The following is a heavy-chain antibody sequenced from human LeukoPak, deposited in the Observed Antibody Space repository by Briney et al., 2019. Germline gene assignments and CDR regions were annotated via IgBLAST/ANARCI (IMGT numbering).Heavy chain of an antibody. D-gene: IGHD3-10*01. V-gene: IGHV1-3*01. Sequence: VASVTVSCKASGYTFTSYAMHWVRQAPGQRLEWMGWINAGNGITKYSQKFQGRVTITRDTSASTAYMELSSLRSEDTAVYYCARDEVLLWFGELMNGFDPWGQGTLVTVSS. CDR3: ARDEVLLWFGELMNGFDP. J-gene: IGHJ5*02. CDR1: GYTFTSYA. CDR2: INAGNGIT.